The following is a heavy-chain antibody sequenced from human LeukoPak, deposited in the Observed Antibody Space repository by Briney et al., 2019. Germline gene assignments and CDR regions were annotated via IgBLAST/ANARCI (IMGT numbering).Heavy chain of an antibody. CDR2: INEDGSEK. D-gene: IGHD3-22*01. J-gene: IGHJ4*02. CDR3: ARDYDSSGYYDPH. CDR1: GFTFSRYW. V-gene: IGHV3-7*01. Sequence: GGSLGLSCAASGFTFSRYWMSWVRQAPGKGLEWVANINEDGSEKYYVESVKGRFTISRDSAKRSVFLQMNSLRADDTAVYYCARDYDSSGYYDPHWGQGTLVTVSS.